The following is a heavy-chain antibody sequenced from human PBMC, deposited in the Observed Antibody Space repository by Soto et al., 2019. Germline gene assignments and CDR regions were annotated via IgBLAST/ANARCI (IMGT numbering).Heavy chain of an antibody. CDR3: ARLTRAKDSSGYHIFDY. CDR1: GYTFTNYG. V-gene: IGHV1-18*01. Sequence: ASVKVSCKASGYTFTNYGISWVRQAPGQGLEWMGWISDFEGHVNYAQKFQGRVTLTIDTSTSTAYLEWSSLKASDSAMYYCARLTRAKDSSGYHIFDYGGRGTLVTVSS. CDR2: ISDFEGHV. J-gene: IGHJ4*02. D-gene: IGHD3-22*01.